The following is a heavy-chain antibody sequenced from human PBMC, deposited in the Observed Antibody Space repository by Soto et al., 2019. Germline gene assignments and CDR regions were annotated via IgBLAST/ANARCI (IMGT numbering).Heavy chain of an antibody. CDR2: INAGNGNT. CDR1: GYTFTSYA. Sequence: QVQLVQSGAEVKKPGASVKVSCKASGYTFTSYAMHWVRQAPGQRLEWMGWINAGNGNTKYSQKFQGRVTITRDTSASMAYMELSSLRSEDTAVYYCARAGAEGSRYGMDVWGQGTTVTVSS. J-gene: IGHJ6*02. CDR3: ARAGAEGSRYGMDV. V-gene: IGHV1-3*01. D-gene: IGHD3-10*01.